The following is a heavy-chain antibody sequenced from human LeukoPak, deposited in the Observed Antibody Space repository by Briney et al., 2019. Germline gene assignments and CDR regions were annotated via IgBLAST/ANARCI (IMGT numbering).Heavy chain of an antibody. D-gene: IGHD4-23*01. J-gene: IGHJ4*02. CDR3: AREDYGGNSGNFDY. CDR2: IKQDGSEK. CDR1: GFTFSSYW. V-gene: IGHV3-7*01. Sequence: GGSLRPSCAASGFTFSSYWMGWVRQAPGKGLEWVANIKQDGSEKYYVDSVKGRFTISRDNAKNSLYLQMNSLRAEDTAVYYCAREDYGGNSGNFDYWGQGTLVTVSS.